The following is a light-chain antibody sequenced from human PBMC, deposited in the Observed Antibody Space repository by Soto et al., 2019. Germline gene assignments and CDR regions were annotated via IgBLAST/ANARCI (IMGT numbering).Light chain of an antibody. CDR3: QRYNNY. V-gene: IGKV1-5*01. J-gene: IGKJ2*01. Sequence: EMTKSPSPLSASVGDRVTITCRASQNISKWLDWSKLKTGRAPKLLIYDTYILKSGVPSRFSGSGSGTEFTLTISSLQPTDFATYYCQRYNNYFGLGTKVDI. CDR2: DTY. CDR1: QNISKW.